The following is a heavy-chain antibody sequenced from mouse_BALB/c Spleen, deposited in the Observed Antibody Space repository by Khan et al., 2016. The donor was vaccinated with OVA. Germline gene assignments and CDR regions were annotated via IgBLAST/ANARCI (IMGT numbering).Heavy chain of an antibody. CDR1: GFTFSAYG. CDR2: INSDGYYT. Sequence: EVQGVESGGDLVRPGGSLKLSCAASGFTFSAYGMSWVRQSPDQRLEWVATINSDGYYTTYPDSLKGRFIISRDKAKNTMYLQMRSLKSEDTAMYYCASHLSGSFAYWGQGTLVTVSA. CDR3: ASHLSGSFAY. D-gene: IGHD1-3*01. V-gene: IGHV5-6*01. J-gene: IGHJ3*01.